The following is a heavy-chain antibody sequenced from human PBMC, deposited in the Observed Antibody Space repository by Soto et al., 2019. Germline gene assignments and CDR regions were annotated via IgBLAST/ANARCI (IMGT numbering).Heavy chain of an antibody. Sequence: ASVKVSCKASGYTFTSYGISWVRQAPGQGLEWMGWISSYNGNTNDAQKLQGRVTLTTDTSTSTADMDLRSLRSDNTPVCYCAGEGMVVVPAAISYYYYGMDAWGQGTTVTVCS. CDR2: ISSYNGNT. CDR3: AGEGMVVVPAAISYYYYGMDA. CDR1: GYTFTSYG. D-gene: IGHD2-2*01. J-gene: IGHJ6*02. V-gene: IGHV1-18*04.